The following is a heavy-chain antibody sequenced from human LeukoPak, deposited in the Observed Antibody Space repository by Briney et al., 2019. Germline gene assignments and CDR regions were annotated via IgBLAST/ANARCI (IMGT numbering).Heavy chain of an antibody. J-gene: IGHJ4*02. CDR1: GFTFSSYA. D-gene: IGHD6-13*01. Sequence: GGTLRLSCAASGFTFSSYAMSWVRQAPGKGLEWVSAISGSGGSTYYADSVKGRFTISRDNSKNTLYLQMNSLRAEDTAVYYCAKRGEYSSSWDYFDYWGQGTLVTVSS. CDR2: ISGSGGST. V-gene: IGHV3-23*01. CDR3: AKRGEYSSSWDYFDY.